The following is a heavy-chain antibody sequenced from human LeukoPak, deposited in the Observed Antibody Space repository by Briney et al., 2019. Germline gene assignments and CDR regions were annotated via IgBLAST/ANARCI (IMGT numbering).Heavy chain of an antibody. V-gene: IGHV4-59*01. CDR3: ASYSSSWYPSYYYMDV. J-gene: IGHJ6*03. D-gene: IGHD6-13*01. CDR2: IYYSGST. CDR1: GGSISSYY. Sequence: SETLSLTCTVSGGSISSYYWSWIRQPPGKGLEWIGYIYYSGSTNYNPSLKSRLTISVDTSKNQFSLKLSSVTAADTAVYYCASYSSSWYPSYYYMDVWGKGTTVTVSS.